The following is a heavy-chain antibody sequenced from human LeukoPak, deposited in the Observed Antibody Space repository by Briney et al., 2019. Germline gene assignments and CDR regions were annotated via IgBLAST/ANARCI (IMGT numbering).Heavy chain of an antibody. J-gene: IGHJ6*02. CDR3: ARFSFDIQTGYYYGMDV. Sequence: ASAKVSCKASGYTFTSYAMHWVRQAPGQRLEWMGWINAGNGNTKYSQKFQGRVTITRDTSASTAYMELSSLRSEDTAVYYCARFSFDIQTGYYYGMDVWGQGTTVTVSS. CDR1: GYTFTSYA. CDR2: INAGNGNT. V-gene: IGHV1-3*01. D-gene: IGHD3-9*01.